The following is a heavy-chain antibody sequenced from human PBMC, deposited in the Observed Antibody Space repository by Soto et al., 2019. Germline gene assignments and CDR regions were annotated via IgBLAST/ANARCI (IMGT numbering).Heavy chain of an antibody. D-gene: IGHD5-12*01. J-gene: IGHJ4*02. CDR1: GFTFNSYW. V-gene: IGHV3-74*01. CDR3: ERDLPRPRYTGYVFDY. Sequence: GGSLRLSCAASGFTFNSYWMHWVRQAPGKGLMWVSCVNNDGSATTYADSVKGRFTISRDNAKSTLYLQMDSLRVEDTALYYCERDLPRPRYTGYVFDYWGKGMQVTVSS. CDR2: VNNDGSAT.